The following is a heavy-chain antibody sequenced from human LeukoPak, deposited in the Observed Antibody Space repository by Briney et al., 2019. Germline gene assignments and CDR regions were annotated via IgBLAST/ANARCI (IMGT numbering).Heavy chain of an antibody. CDR1: GGSLSGYY. CDR2: INHSGST. V-gene: IGHV4-34*01. CDR3: ARRGLAVAGYFDY. D-gene: IGHD6-19*01. J-gene: IGHJ4*02. Sequence: SETLSLTCVVYGGSLSGYYWSWIRQPPGKGLEWIGEINHSGSTNYNPSLKSRVTISVDTSKNQFSLKLSSVTAADTAVYYCARRGLAVAGYFDYWGQGTLVTVSS.